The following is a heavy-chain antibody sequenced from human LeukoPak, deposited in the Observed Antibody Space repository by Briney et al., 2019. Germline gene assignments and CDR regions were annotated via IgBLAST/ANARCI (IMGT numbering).Heavy chain of an antibody. CDR2: IYYSGST. CDR3: ARVAGPRGDDWFDP. D-gene: IGHD3-10*01. Sequence: SETLSLTCTVSGGSISSYYWSWIRQPPGKGLEWIGYIYYSGSTNYNLSLKSRVTISVDTSKNQFSLKLSSVTAADTAVYYCARVAGPRGDDWFDPWGQGTLVTVSS. V-gene: IGHV4-59*01. CDR1: GGSISSYY. J-gene: IGHJ5*02.